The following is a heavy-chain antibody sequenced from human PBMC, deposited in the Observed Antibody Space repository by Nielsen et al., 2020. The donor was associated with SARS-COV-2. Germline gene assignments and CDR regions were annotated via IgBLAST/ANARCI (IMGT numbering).Heavy chain of an antibody. CDR1: GFTFSSYG. D-gene: IGHD1-20*01. V-gene: IGHV3-30*18. Sequence: GGSLRLSCAASGFTFSSYGMHWVRQAPGKGLEWVAVISYDGSNKYYADSVKGRFTISRDNSKNTLYLQMNSLRAEDTAVYYCAKDKRGNWNPFDYWGQGTLVTVSS. CDR2: ISYDGSNK. J-gene: IGHJ4*02. CDR3: AKDKRGNWNPFDY.